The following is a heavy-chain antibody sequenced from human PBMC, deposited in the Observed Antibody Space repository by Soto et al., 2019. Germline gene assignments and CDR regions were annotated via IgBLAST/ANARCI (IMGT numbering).Heavy chain of an antibody. CDR1: GGSISSYY. J-gene: IGHJ4*02. V-gene: IGHV4-59*08. CDR3: AIGKSGIDH. CDR2: IYYSGST. Sequence: QVQLQESGPGLVKPSETLSLTCTVSGGSISSYYWSWIRQPPGKGLEWIGYIYYSGSTKTNPSLKSRVTISVDTSKNQFSLRLTSVTAADTAVYFCAIGKSGIDHWGPGTLVTVSS.